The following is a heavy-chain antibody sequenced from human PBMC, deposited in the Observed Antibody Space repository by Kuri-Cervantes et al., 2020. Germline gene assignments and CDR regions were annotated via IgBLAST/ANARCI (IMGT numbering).Heavy chain of an antibody. CDR1: GFTFSSYA. V-gene: IGHV3-23*01. CDR3: AKEFDLYCSGGSCYQGWFDY. J-gene: IGHJ4*02. CDR2: ISYSGGNT. D-gene: IGHD2-15*01. Sequence: GESLKISCAASGFTFSSYAMSWVRQAPGKGLEWVSVISYSGGNTYYAESVKGRFTISRDNSKNTLYLQMNSLRAEDTAVYYCAKEFDLYCSGGSCYQGWFDYWGQGTLVTVSS.